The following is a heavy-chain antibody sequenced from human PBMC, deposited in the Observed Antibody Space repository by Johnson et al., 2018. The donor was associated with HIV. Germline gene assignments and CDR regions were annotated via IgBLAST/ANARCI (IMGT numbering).Heavy chain of an antibody. D-gene: IGHD1-26*01. CDR2: INSDGSST. CDR1: GFTFSTYW. J-gene: IGHJ3*02. V-gene: IGHV3-74*02. Sequence: VQLVESGGGLVQPGGSLTLSCAASGFTFSTYWMHWVRQAPGKGLVWVSRINSDGSSTSYADSVKGRFTISRDNAKNTLYLQMNSLRAEDTAVYYCARQGSATGAFDIWGQGTMVTVSS. CDR3: ARQGSATGAFDI.